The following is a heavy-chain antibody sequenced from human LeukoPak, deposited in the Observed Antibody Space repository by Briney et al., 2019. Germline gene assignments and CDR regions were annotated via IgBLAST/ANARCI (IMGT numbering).Heavy chain of an antibody. J-gene: IGHJ4*02. CDR1: GGSISSYY. CDR3: ARVRYSSSWYYFDY. V-gene: IGHV4-59*01. CDR2: IYYSGST. D-gene: IGHD6-13*01. Sequence: PSETLSLTCTVSGGSISSYYWSWIRQPPGKGLEWIGYIYYSGSTNYNLSLKSRVAISVDTSKNQFSLKLSSVTAADTAVYYCARVRYSSSWYYFDYWGQGTLVTVSS.